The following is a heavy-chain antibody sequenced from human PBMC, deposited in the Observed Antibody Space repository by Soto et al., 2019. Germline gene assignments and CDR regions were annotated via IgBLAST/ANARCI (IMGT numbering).Heavy chain of an antibody. V-gene: IGHV3-30*18. CDR3: AKDALMLRGYFDY. CDR1: GFTFSSYG. Sequence: PGGSLRLSCAASGFTFSSYGMHWVRQAPGKGLEWVAVISYDGSNKYYADSVKGRFTISRDNSKNTLYLQMNSLRAEDTAVYYCAKDALMLRGYFDYWGQGTLVTVSS. J-gene: IGHJ4*02. CDR2: ISYDGSNK. D-gene: IGHD2-8*01.